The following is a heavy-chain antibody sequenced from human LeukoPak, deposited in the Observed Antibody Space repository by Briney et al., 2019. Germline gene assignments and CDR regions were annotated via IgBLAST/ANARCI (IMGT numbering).Heavy chain of an antibody. Sequence: ASVKVSCKASGCTFTSYNINWVRQATGQGLEWMGWMNPSSGNTGSEQKFQGRVTMTRITSTSTAYMELSSLRSEDTAVYYCARYCSGGSCYSGFDYWGQGTLVTVSS. D-gene: IGHD2-15*01. CDR3: ARYCSGGSCYSGFDY. V-gene: IGHV1-8*01. CDR1: GCTFTSYN. CDR2: MNPSSGNT. J-gene: IGHJ4*02.